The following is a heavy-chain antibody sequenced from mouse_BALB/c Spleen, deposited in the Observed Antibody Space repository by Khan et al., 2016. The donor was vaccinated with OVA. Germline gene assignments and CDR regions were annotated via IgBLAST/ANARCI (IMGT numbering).Heavy chain of an antibody. J-gene: IGHJ3*01. Sequence: QVQLKQSGPGLVQPSQSLSITCTVSGFSLTTYGVHWVRQSPGKGLERLGLIWSGGNTDYNAAFISRLSITKDNSTSQVFFTMNSLQADDTAMYYCARNSYMYDFTYWGQGTLVTVSA. CDR2: IWSGGNT. CDR3: ARNSYMYDFTY. CDR1: GFSLTTYG. V-gene: IGHV2-2*01. D-gene: IGHD2-14*01.